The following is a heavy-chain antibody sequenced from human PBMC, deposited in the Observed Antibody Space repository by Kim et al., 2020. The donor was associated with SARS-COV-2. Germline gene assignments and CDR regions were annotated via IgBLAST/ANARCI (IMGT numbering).Heavy chain of an antibody. J-gene: IGHJ4*02. CDR3: ARQPWGAYYDSLEV. D-gene: IGHD3-22*01. V-gene: IGHV5-10-1*01. Sequence: SPSFQGHVTISADKSISTAYLQWSSLKASDTAMYYCARQPWGAYYDSLEVWGQGTLVTVSS.